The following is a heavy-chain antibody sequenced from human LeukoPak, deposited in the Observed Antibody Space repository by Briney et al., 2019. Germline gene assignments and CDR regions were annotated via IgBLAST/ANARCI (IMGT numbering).Heavy chain of an antibody. V-gene: IGHV1-69*04. J-gene: IGHJ3*02. D-gene: IGHD1-26*01. CDR2: IIPILGMA. CDR1: GGTFSSYA. CDR3: ARGRGGSYGGDAFDI. Sequence: SVKVPCKASGGTFSSYAISWVRQAPGQGLEWMGRIIPILGMANYAQKFQGRVTITADKSTSTAYMELSSLRSEDTAVYYCARGRGGSYGGDAFDIWGQGTMVTVSS.